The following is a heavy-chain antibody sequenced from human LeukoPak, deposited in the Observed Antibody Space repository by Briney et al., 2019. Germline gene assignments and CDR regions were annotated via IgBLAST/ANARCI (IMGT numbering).Heavy chain of an antibody. Sequence: GGSLRLSCAASGFTFSHFWMSWVRQAPGKGLEWVAYIKKTGSETYYVDSVKGRFTITRGNTRNSLFLQMYSLRAEDTAVYFCAREDGYCSGGNCYSYFDSWGQGTLVTVSS. CDR1: GFTFSHFW. CDR2: IKKTGSET. D-gene: IGHD2-15*01. CDR3: AREDGYCSGGNCYSYFDS. J-gene: IGHJ4*02. V-gene: IGHV3-7*01.